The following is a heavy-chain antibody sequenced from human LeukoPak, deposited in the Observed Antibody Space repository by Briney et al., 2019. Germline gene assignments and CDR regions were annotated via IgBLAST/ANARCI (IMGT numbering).Heavy chain of an antibody. Sequence: GGSLRLSCAASGFTFSSYTMNWVRQAPGKGLQWVSTVSASSDIHYSDSVKGRFTISRDNARNSLYLQMNSLRDEDTAVYYCVRDALHTAHFDYWGQGTLVTVSS. CDR2: VSASSDI. D-gene: IGHD5-18*01. CDR1: GFTFSSYT. V-gene: IGHV3-48*02. J-gene: IGHJ4*02. CDR3: VRDALHTAHFDY.